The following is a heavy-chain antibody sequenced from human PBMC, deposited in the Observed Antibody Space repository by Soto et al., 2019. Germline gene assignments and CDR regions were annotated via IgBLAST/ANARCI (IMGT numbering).Heavy chain of an antibody. V-gene: IGHV4-61*08. J-gene: IGHJ3*02. D-gene: IGHD2-15*01. CDR1: GGSISSGVYY. CDR2: IYHSGST. CDR3: ASLPHGGSTTLNAFDI. Sequence: SETLSLTCTVSGGSISSGVYYWSWIRQHPGKGLEWIGKIYHSGSTNYNPSLKSRVTISVDTSKNQFSLKLSSVTAADTAVYYCASLPHGGSTTLNAFDIWGQGTMVTVSS.